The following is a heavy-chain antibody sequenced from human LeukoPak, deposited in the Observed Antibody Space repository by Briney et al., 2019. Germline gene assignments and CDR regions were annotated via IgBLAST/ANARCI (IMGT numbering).Heavy chain of an antibody. CDR2: ISGSGGST. J-gene: IGHJ4*02. CDR1: GFTLSSYA. D-gene: IGHD6-13*01. CDR3: AKCSSSSWYAFDY. Sequence: PGGSLRLSCAASGFTLSSYAMSWVRQAPGKGLDWVSAISGSGGSTYYADSVKGRFTISRDNSKNTLYLQMNSLRAEDTAVYYCAKCSSSSWYAFDYWGQGTLVTVSS. V-gene: IGHV3-23*01.